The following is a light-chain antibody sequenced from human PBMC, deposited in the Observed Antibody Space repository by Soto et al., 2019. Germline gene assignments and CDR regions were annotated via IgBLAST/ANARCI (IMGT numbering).Light chain of an antibody. V-gene: IGKV1-33*01. CDR1: QDTRKY. Sequence: DIQMTQSPSSLPASVGDRVTITCQASQDTRKYLNWYQQKPGKAPKLLIYDVSNLATGVPSRFSGSGSGTDFTFTISSLQPEDIATYYCQQYDNLPYTFGQGTKLEI. J-gene: IGKJ2*01. CDR3: QQYDNLPYT. CDR2: DVS.